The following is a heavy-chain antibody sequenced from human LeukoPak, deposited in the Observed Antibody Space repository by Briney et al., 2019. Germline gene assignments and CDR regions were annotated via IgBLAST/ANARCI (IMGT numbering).Heavy chain of an antibody. D-gene: IGHD5-12*01. J-gene: IGHJ4*02. CDR2: IPSDGSNK. CDR3: ARHPTTAFDY. CDR1: GFTFNTYG. V-gene: IGHV3-30*03. Sequence: GGSLRLSCAATGFTFNTYGMHWVRQAPGKGLEWLAVIPSDGSNKHYADSVKGRFTISRDNSKNTLYLQMNSLRAEDTAVYYCARHPTTAFDYWGQGTLVTVSS.